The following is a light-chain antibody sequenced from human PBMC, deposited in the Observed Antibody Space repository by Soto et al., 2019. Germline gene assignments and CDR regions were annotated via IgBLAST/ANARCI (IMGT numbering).Light chain of an antibody. Sequence: DIQMTQSPSTLSASVGDRVTITCRASQSISTWLAWYQQKPGKAPKLLIYLASNLQTGVPSRFSGSGSGTEFTLPISSLQPDDFATYYCQQYNSYPYTFGQGTKLEIK. CDR3: QQYNSYPYT. V-gene: IGKV1-5*03. J-gene: IGKJ2*01. CDR1: QSISTW. CDR2: LAS.